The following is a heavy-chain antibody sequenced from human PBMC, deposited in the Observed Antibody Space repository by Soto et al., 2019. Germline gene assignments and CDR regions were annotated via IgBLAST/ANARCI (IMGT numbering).Heavy chain of an antibody. J-gene: IGHJ6*02. D-gene: IGHD4-17*01. CDR1: GGTLSNYG. CDR2: IIPVFGTA. CDR3: ARGDATKIIVTTYYGMDV. Sequence: VKKPGSSVKVSCKASGGTLSNYGVSWVRQAPGQGLEWRGGIIPVFGTANSAHKFQGRLTITADESTSTVYMDVSSLRSEDTAVYYCARGDATKIIVTTYYGMDVWGQGTTVTVSS. V-gene: IGHV1-69*01.